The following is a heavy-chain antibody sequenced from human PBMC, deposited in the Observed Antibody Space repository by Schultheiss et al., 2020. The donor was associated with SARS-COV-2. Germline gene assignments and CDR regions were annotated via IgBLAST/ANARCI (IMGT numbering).Heavy chain of an antibody. V-gene: IGHV4-34*01. CDR1: GGSFSGYY. J-gene: IGHJ4*02. Sequence: SETLSLTCAVYGGSFSGYYWSWIRQPPGKGLEWIGEINHSGSTNYNPSLKSRVTISVDTSKNQFSLKLSSVTAADTAVYYCARVGRRSKTNLDYWGQGTLVTVSS. D-gene: IGHD3-3*01. CDR3: ARVGRRSKTNLDY. CDR2: INHSGST.